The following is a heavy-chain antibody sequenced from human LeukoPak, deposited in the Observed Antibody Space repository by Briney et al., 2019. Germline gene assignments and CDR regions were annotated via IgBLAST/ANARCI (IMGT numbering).Heavy chain of an antibody. Sequence: SETLSLTCTVSGGSISSSSYYWGWIRQPPGKGLEWIGSIYYSGSTYYNPSLKSRVTISVDTSKNQFSLKLSSVTAADTAVHYCASSPPIYDFWSGYPKGGPNWFDPWGQGTLVTVSS. V-gene: IGHV4-39*01. CDR2: IYYSGST. D-gene: IGHD3-3*01. CDR1: GGSISSSSYY. J-gene: IGHJ5*02. CDR3: ASSPPIYDFWSGYPKGGPNWFDP.